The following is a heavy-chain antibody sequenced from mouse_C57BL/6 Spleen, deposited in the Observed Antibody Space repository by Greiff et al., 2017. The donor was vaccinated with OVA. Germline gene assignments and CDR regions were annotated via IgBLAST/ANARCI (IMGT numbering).Heavy chain of an antibody. CDR1: GYTFTSYT. Sequence: VQLQQSGAELARPGASVKMSCKASGYTFTSYTMHWVKQRPGPGLEWIGYINPSSGYTKYNQKFKDKATLTADKSSSTAYMQLSSLTSEDSAVYYCAREEVARFAYWGQGTLVTVSA. D-gene: IGHD1-3*01. J-gene: IGHJ3*01. CDR3: AREEVARFAY. CDR2: INPSSGYT. V-gene: IGHV1-4*01.